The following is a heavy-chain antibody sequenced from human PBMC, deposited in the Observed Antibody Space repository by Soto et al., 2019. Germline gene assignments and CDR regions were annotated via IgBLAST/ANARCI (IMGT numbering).Heavy chain of an antibody. V-gene: IGHV4-59*01. CDR1: GGSISSYY. D-gene: IGHD3-16*01. J-gene: IGHJ4*02. CDR2: IYYSGST. CDR3: ASGRRGNFDY. Sequence: QVQLQESGPGLVKPSETLSLTCTVSGGSISSYYWSWIRQPPGKGLEWIGYIYYSGSTNYNPSLKSRVTISVDTSKNQFSLKLSSVTAADTAVYYCASGRRGNFDYWGQGTLVTVSS.